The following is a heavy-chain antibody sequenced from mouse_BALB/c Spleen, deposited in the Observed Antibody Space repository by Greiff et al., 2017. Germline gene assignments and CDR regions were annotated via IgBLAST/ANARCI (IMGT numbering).Heavy chain of an antibody. V-gene: IGHV1-54*01. CDR1: GYAFTNSL. CDR3: ARMLRLPYAMDY. J-gene: IGHJ4*01. D-gene: IGHD1-2*01. Sequence: VQLQQSGAELVRPGTSVKVSCTASGYAFTNSLIEWVKQRPGQGLEWIGVINPGSGGTNYNEKFKGKATLTADKSSSTAYLQLSSLTSDDSAVYFCARMLRLPYAMDYWGQGTSVTVSS. CDR2: INPGSGGT.